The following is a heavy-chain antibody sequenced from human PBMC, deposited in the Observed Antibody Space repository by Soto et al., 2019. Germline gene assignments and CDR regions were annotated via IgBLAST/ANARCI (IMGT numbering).Heavy chain of an antibody. D-gene: IGHD3-10*01. V-gene: IGHV1-69*02. CDR1: GDTFSFYA. CDR2: VNPILAMS. CDR3: ATSYGSWSSPFDY. Sequence: QVQLVQSGAEVKKPVSSVKVSCKASGDTFSFYALNWIRQAPGQGFEWVGRVNPILAMSSSAHKFQGRVSMFADKSTGTAYMELRGLRSDDTAVYYCATSYGSWSSPFDYWGQGTLVTVSS. J-gene: IGHJ4*02.